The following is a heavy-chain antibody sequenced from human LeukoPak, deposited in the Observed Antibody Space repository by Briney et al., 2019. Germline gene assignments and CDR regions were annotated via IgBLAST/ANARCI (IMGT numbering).Heavy chain of an antibody. CDR3: ARDLSSGWYGGAFDI. Sequence: PGGSLRLSCAAPGFTFSDYYMSWIRQAPGKGLEWVSYISSSGSTIYYADSVKGRFTISRDNAKNSLYLQMNSLRAEDTAVYYCARDLSSGWYGGAFDIWGQGTMVTVSS. J-gene: IGHJ3*02. CDR2: ISSSGSTI. D-gene: IGHD6-19*01. V-gene: IGHV3-11*04. CDR1: GFTFSDYY.